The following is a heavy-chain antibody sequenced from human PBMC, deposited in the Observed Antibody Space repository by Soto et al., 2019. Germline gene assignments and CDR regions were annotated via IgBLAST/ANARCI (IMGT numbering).Heavy chain of an antibody. CDR3: ARGKRGCLTFDF. Sequence: EVQLVETGGGLVQPGRPLRLSCAASGFIVSDNYMNWVRQAPGKGLEWLSVVYSGSATYYADSVKGRFTISRDNSKNTVFLHMNSLRVEDTAVYYCARGKRGCLTFDFWGQGTQVTVSS. D-gene: IGHD2-21*02. J-gene: IGHJ4*02. CDR1: GFIVSDNY. V-gene: IGHV3-53*02. CDR2: VYSGSAT.